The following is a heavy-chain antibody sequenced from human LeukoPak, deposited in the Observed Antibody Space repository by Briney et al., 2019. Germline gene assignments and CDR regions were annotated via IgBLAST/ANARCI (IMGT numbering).Heavy chain of an antibody. V-gene: IGHV1-2*02. J-gene: IGHJ4*02. CDR3: ARTYTAVHYFDY. CDR1: GYTFTGYY. Sequence: ASAKVSCKASGYTFTGYYMHWVRQAPGQGLEWMGWINPNSGGTNYAQKFQGRVTMTRDTSISTAYMELSRLTSDDTALYYCARTYTAVHYFDYWGQGTLVTVSS. CDR2: INPNSGGT. D-gene: IGHD2-21*02.